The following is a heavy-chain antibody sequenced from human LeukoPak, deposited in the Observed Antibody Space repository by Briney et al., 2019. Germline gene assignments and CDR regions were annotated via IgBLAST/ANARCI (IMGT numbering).Heavy chain of an antibody. V-gene: IGHV3-15*01. Sequence: GGSLRLSCAASGFTFSNAWMSWVRQAPGKGLEWVGRIKSKTDGCTTDCAAPVKGRFTISRDDSKNTLYLQMNSLTPEDTAVYYSNTDFKSLYYYDSSGYYYGSLFDYWGQGTLVTVSS. D-gene: IGHD3-22*01. CDR3: NTDFKSLYYYDSSGYYYGSLFDY. CDR2: IKSKTDGCTT. J-gene: IGHJ4*02. CDR1: GFTFSNAW.